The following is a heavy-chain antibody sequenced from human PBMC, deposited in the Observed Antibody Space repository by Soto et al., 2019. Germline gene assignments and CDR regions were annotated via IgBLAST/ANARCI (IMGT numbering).Heavy chain of an antibody. CDR1: GGSISSSSYY. D-gene: IGHD5-18*01. CDR3: ARQGGIYSYGSYYYYGMDV. J-gene: IGHJ6*02. CDR2: IYYSGST. V-gene: IGHV4-39*01. Sequence: SETLSLTCTVSGGSISSSSYYWGWIRQPPGKGLEWIGSIYYSGSTYYNQSLKSRVTISVDTSKKQLSLKLRSVTATDTAVNYFARQGGIYSYGSYYYYGMDVWGQGTTVTVSS.